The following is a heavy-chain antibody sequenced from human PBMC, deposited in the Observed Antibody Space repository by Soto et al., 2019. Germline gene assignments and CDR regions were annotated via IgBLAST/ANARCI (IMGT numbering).Heavy chain of an antibody. V-gene: IGHV3-53*01. J-gene: IGHJ4*02. CDR1: GFTVSSNY. D-gene: IGHD5-18*01. CDR2: IYSGGST. Sequence: GGSLRLSCAASGFTVSSNYMSWVRRAPGKGLEWVSVIYSGGSTYYADSVKGRFTISRDNSKNTLYLQMNSLRAEDTAVYYCARSGYSYGPFDYWGQGTLVTVSS. CDR3: ARSGYSYGPFDY.